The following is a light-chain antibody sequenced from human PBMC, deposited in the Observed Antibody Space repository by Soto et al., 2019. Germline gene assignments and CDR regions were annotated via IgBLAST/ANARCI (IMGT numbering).Light chain of an antibody. CDR3: QQYGRSPLT. Sequence: ELVLTQAPYTPSLSPGERATLSFRGSQSVSSSSVAWYQQKPGQAPRLLIYATSYRATDIPVRFSAGGAGTDFTLTISRLEPEDFAVYYCQQYGRSPLTFGQGTKVDIK. CDR1: QSVSSSS. CDR2: ATS. J-gene: IGKJ1*01. V-gene: IGKV3-20*01.